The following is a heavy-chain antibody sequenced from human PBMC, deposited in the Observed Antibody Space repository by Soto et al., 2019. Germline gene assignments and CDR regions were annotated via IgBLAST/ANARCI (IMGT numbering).Heavy chain of an antibody. D-gene: IGHD3-22*01. J-gene: IGHJ4*02. V-gene: IGHV1-69*06. Sequence: SVKVSCKASGGTFSSYAISWVRQAPGQGLEWMGGIIPIFGTANYAQKFQGRVTITADKSTSTAYMELSSLRSEDTAVYYCVVYYDSSGDFDYWGQGTLVTVSS. CDR1: GGTFSSYA. CDR3: VVYYDSSGDFDY. CDR2: IIPIFGTA.